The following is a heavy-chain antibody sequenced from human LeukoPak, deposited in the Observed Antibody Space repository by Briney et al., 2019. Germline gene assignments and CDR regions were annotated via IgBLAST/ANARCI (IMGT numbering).Heavy chain of an antibody. CDR1: GFTFDDYA. Sequence: GRSLRLSCAASGFTFDDYAMHWVRQAPGKGLEWVSGISWNSGSIGYADSVKGRFTISRDNAKNSLYLQMNSLRAEDTALYYCAKDYYYYGMGVWGQGTTVTVSS. CDR2: ISWNSGSI. CDR3: AKDYYYYGMGV. V-gene: IGHV3-9*01. J-gene: IGHJ6*02.